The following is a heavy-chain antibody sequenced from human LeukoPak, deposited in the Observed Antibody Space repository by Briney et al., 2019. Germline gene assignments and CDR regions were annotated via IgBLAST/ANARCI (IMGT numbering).Heavy chain of an antibody. V-gene: IGHV1-2*02. J-gene: IGHJ3*01. D-gene: IGHD3-10*01. Sequence: ASVKVSCNASGYTFTGYYMQWVRQAPGQGLEWMGWINPNSGGTNYAQKFQGRVTMTRDTSISTACMELSRLRSDDTAVYYCARDLVVRGVTRLGIWGQGTMVTVSS. CDR3: ARDLVVRGVTRLGI. CDR2: INPNSGGT. CDR1: GYTFTGYY.